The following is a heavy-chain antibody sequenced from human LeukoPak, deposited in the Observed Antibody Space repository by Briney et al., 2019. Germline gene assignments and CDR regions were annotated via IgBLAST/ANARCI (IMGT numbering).Heavy chain of an antibody. CDR1: GVSIYNHY. CDR2: IYYSGST. CDR3: ARLPSGTLNSPYDY. J-gene: IGHJ4*02. V-gene: IGHV4-59*08. D-gene: IGHD3-10*01. Sequence: PSETLSLTCTVSGVSIYNHYWSWIRQPPGKGLESIGYIYYSGSTIYNPSLKSRVAISLDTSKNQFSLKLISVTAADTAVYYCARLPSGTLNSPYDYWGQGSLVTVSS.